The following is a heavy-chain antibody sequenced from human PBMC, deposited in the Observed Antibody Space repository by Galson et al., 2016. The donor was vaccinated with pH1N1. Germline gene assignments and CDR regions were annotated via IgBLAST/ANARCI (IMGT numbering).Heavy chain of an antibody. J-gene: IGHJ4*02. CDR1: GFSFSGRS. D-gene: IGHD4-17*01. V-gene: IGHV3-11*01. CDR3: TRCDYGDYVGIDY. Sequence: SLRLSCAASGFSFSGRSMSWIRQAPGKGLEWIAYINYSGRDTYYGDSVRGRFTISRDNAKNSMYLQMNSQRAEDTAVYYCTRCDYGDYVGIDYWGQGTVVTVSS. CDR2: INYSGRDT.